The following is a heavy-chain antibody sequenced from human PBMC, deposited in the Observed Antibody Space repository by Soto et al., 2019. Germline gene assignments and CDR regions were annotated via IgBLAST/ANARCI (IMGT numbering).Heavy chain of an antibody. CDR2: IIPIFGTA. Sequence: GASVKVSCKASGGTFSSYAISWVRQAPGQGLEWMGGIIPIFGTANYAQKFQGRVTITADESTSTAYMELSSLRSEDTAVYYCARYYDILTGYYVDRYYYYGMDVSGQGTTVTVS. CDR1: GGTFSSYA. J-gene: IGHJ6*02. CDR3: ARYYDILTGYYVDRYYYYGMDV. D-gene: IGHD3-9*01. V-gene: IGHV1-69*13.